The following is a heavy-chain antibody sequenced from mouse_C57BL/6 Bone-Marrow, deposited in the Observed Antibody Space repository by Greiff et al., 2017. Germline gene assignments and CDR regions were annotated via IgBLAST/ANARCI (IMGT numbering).Heavy chain of an antibody. CDR3: ARLRFDY. V-gene: IGHV5-6*01. D-gene: IGHD1-1*01. CDR2: ISSGGSYT. CDR1: GFTFSSYG. Sequence: EVKLMESGGDLVKPGGSLKLSCAASGFTFSSYGMSWVRQTPDKRLEWVATISSGGSYTYYPDSVKGRFTISRDNAKNTLYLQISSLKSEDTAMYYCARLRFDYWGQGTTLTVSS. J-gene: IGHJ2*01.